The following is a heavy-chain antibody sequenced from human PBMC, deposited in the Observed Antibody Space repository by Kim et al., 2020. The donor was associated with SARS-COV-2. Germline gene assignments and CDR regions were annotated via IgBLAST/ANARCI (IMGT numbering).Heavy chain of an antibody. CDR1: GDSVSSNSAA. CDR3: ARGGTVGGSIGGWFDP. D-gene: IGHD2-15*01. V-gene: IGHV6-1*01. CDR2: TYYRSKWYN. J-gene: IGHJ5*02. Sequence: SQTLSLTCAISGDSVSSNSAAWNWIRQSPSRGLEWLGRTYYRSKWYNDYAVSVKSRITINPDTSKNQFSLQLNSVTPEDTAVYYCARGGTVGGSIGGWFDPWGQGTLVTVSS.